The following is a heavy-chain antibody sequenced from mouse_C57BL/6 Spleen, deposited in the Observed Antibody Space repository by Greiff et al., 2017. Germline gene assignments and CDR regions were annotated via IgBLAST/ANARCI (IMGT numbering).Heavy chain of an antibody. D-gene: IGHD1-1*01. J-gene: IGHJ2*01. CDR2: IHPNSGST. V-gene: IGHV1-64*01. CDR3: ARFHYGSSQGYYFDY. Sequence: QVQLQQPGAELVKPGASVKLSCKASGYTFTSYWMHWVKQRPGQGLEWIGMIHPNSGSTNYNEKFKSKATLTVDKSSSTAYMQLSSLTSEDSAVYYCARFHYGSSQGYYFDYWGQGTTLTVSS. CDR1: GYTFTSYW.